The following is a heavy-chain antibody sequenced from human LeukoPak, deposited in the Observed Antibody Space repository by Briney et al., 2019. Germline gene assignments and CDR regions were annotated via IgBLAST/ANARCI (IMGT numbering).Heavy chain of an antibody. Sequence: GGSLRLSCAASGFTFSSYVMHWVRQAPGKGLEWVAIISYDGSNEYYADSVKGRFTISRDNSKNTLYLQMNSLRAEDTAVYYCARDSAGGTRLGWLDPWGQGTLVTVSS. D-gene: IGHD6-13*01. J-gene: IGHJ5*02. CDR2: ISYDGSNE. CDR3: ARDSAGGTRLGWLDP. V-gene: IGHV3-30*04. CDR1: GFTFSSYV.